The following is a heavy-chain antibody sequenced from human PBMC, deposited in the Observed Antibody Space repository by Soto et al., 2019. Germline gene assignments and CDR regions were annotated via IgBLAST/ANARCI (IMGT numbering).Heavy chain of an antibody. V-gene: IGHV4-59*11. D-gene: IGHD6-19*01. CDR3: ARVGSSGWSPDY. CDR2: IFYSGST. CDR1: GGSISGHY. Sequence: PSETLSLTCTVSGGSISGHYWIWIRQPPGEGMEWIGYIFYSGSTTYNPSLKSRVTISVDTSKNQFSLRLSSVTAADTAVYYCARVGSSGWSPDYWGQGTLVTV. J-gene: IGHJ4*02.